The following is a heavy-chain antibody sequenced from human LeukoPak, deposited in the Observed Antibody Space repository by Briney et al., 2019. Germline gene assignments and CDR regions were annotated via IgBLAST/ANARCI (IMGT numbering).Heavy chain of an antibody. Sequence: QPGGSLRLSCAASGFSFSSYAMHWVRQAPGKGLEWVALVSHDRNYKYYTDSVKGRFSISRDESKNTVSLQMNRLRAEDTALYYCAKAEAPYDILTGLDYWGQGTLVTVSS. CDR2: VSHDRNYK. CDR1: GFSFSSYA. J-gene: IGHJ4*02. CDR3: AKAEAPYDILTGLDY. V-gene: IGHV3-30*18. D-gene: IGHD3-9*01.